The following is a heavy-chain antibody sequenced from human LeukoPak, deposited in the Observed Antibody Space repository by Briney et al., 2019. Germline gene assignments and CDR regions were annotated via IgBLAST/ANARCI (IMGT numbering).Heavy chain of an antibody. V-gene: IGHV1-18*01. D-gene: IGHD3-10*01. Sequence: GASVKVSCKASGYTFTSYGISWVRQAPGQRLEWMGWISAYNGNTNYAQKLQGRVTMTTDTSTSTAYMELRSLRSDDTAVYYCASDWRFITMVRGVFQHWGQGTLVTVSS. CDR1: GYTFTSYG. CDR2: ISAYNGNT. J-gene: IGHJ1*01. CDR3: ASDWRFITMVRGVFQH.